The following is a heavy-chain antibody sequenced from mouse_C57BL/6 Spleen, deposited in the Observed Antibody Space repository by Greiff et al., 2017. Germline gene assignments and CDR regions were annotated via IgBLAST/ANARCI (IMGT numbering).Heavy chain of an antibody. D-gene: IGHD1-1*01. CDR3: ARVHGGSSYDWYFDV. J-gene: IGHJ1*03. V-gene: IGHV1-72*01. Sequence: VQLQQPGAELVKPGASVKLSCKASGYTFTSYWMHWVKQRPGRGLEWIGRIDPNSGGTKYNEKFKSKATLTVDKPSSTAYMQLSSLTSEDSAVYYCARVHGGSSYDWYFDVWGTGTTVTVSS. CDR1: GYTFTSYW. CDR2: IDPNSGGT.